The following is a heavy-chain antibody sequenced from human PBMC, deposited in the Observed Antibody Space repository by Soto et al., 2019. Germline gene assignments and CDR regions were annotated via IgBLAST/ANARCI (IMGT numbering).Heavy chain of an antibody. CDR3: ASSKMFYYDTSGGAFDI. CDR1: GGSISSSNW. J-gene: IGHJ3*02. CDR2: IYHSGST. D-gene: IGHD3-22*01. Sequence: TLSLTCAVSGGSISSSNWWSWVRQPPGKGLEWIGEIYHSGSTNYNPSLKSRVTISVGKSKNQFSLKLSSVTAADTAVYYCASSKMFYYDTSGGAFDIWGQGTMVTVSS. V-gene: IGHV4-4*02.